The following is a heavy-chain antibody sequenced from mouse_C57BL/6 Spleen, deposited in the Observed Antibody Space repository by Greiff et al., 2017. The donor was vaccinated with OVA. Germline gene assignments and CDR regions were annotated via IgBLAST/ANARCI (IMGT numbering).Heavy chain of an antibody. V-gene: IGHV1-55*01. D-gene: IGHD2-4*01. CDR2: IYPGSGST. J-gene: IGHJ4*01. Sequence: QVQLQQPGAELVKPGASVQMSCKASGYTFTSYWITWVKQRPGQGLEWIGDIYPGSGSTNYTEKFKSKATLTVDTSSSTAYMQLSSLTSEDSAVYYCASFYYDYDGYAMDYWGQGTSVTVSS. CDR1: GYTFTSYW. CDR3: ASFYYDYDGYAMDY.